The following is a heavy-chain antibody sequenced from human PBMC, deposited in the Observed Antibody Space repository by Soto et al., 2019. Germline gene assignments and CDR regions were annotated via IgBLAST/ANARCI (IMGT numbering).Heavy chain of an antibody. CDR3: AQDWALARGIFGVLTRAFDY. J-gene: IGHJ4*02. CDR2: ISGSGGST. V-gene: IGHV3-23*01. D-gene: IGHD3-3*01. CDR1: GFTFSSYA. Sequence: GGSLRLSCTASGFTFSSYAMSWVRQAAGKGLEWVSGISGSGGSTYYADSVKGRFTISRDNSKNTLYLQMNSLRAEDTAVYYCAQDWALARGIFGVLTRAFDYWGQGTLVTVSS.